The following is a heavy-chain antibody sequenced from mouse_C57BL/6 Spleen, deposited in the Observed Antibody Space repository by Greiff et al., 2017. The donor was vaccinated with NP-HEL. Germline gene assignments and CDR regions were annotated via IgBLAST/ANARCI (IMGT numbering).Heavy chain of an antibody. CDR3: ARSETTAEGYAMDY. CDR1: GYTFTDYY. D-gene: IGHD1-2*01. J-gene: IGHJ4*01. V-gene: IGHV1-19*01. Sequence: EVQLQQSGPVLVKPGASVKMSCKASGYTFTDYYMNWVKQSHGKSLEWIGVINPYNGGTSYNQKFKGKATLTVDKSSSTAYMELNSLTSEDSAVYYCARSETTAEGYAMDYWGQGTSVTVSS. CDR2: INPYNGGT.